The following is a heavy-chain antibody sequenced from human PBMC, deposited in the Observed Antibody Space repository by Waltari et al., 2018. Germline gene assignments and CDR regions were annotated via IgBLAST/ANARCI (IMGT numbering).Heavy chain of an antibody. CDR3: AREIAVPGTWFDP. D-gene: IGHD6-19*01. CDR2: INKDGSST. V-gene: IGHV3-74*03. CDR1: GFTLSTYW. J-gene: IGHJ5*02. Sequence: EVQLVESGGGLVQPGGSLRLPCAASGFTLSTYWMHWVRQGPGKGLVWVSRINKDGSSTTYADSVKGRLTISRDNAKNTLYLQMNSLRAEDTAVYYCAREIAVPGTWFDPWGQGTLVTVSS.